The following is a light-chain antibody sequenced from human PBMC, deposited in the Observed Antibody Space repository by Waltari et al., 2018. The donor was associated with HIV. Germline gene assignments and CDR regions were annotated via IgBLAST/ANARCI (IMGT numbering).Light chain of an antibody. CDR2: GTS. CDR3: QQYGTSPYT. Sequence: EIVLTQSPGSLSLSPGERATLSCRASQTFSNSYLAWYQQKPGQAPKLLIYGTSSRATGIPDRFNGSGSGTDFTLTISRLEPEDFAVYYCQQYGTSPYTFGPGTNLEI. V-gene: IGKV3-20*01. CDR1: QTFSNSY. J-gene: IGKJ2*01.